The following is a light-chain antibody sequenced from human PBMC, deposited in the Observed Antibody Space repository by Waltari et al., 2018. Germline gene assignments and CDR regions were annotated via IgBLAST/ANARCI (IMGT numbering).Light chain of an antibody. J-gene: IGKJ4*01. CDR2: GAS. Sequence: ETGMTQSTDTLSVSAGERATLSCRASQSVSSNLAWYQHKPGQAPRLLIYGASIRATGIPARFSGSGSGTEFTLTISSLQSEDFAVYYCQQYNNWPLTFGGGTKVEIK. V-gene: IGKV3-15*01. CDR1: QSVSSN. CDR3: QQYNNWPLT.